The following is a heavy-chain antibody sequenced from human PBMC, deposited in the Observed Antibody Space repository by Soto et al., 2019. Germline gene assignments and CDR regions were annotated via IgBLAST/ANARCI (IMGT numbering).Heavy chain of an antibody. V-gene: IGHV1-69*13. CDR1: GGTFSSYA. CDR2: IIPIFGTA. D-gene: IGHD3-10*01. Sequence: SVKVSCKASGGTFSSYAISWVRQAPGQGLEWMGGIIPIFGTANYAQKFQGRVTITADESTSTAYMELSSLRSEDTAVYYCAREGPDYYGSGSYNLHFDYWGQGTLVTVSS. CDR3: AREGPDYYGSGSYNLHFDY. J-gene: IGHJ4*02.